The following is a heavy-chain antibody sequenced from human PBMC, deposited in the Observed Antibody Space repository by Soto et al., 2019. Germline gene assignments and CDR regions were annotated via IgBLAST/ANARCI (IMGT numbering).Heavy chain of an antibody. CDR2: IIPILGIA. CDR3: ARTTGDKYYFDY. CDR1: GGTFSSYT. V-gene: IGHV1-69*02. D-gene: IGHD7-27*01. Sequence: QVQLVQSGAEVKKPGSSVKVSCKASGGTFSSYTISWVRQAPGQGLEWMGRIIPILGIANYAQKFQGRVKITADKSTSTAYMELSSLRSEDTAVYYCARTTGDKYYFDYWGQGTLVTVSS. J-gene: IGHJ4*02.